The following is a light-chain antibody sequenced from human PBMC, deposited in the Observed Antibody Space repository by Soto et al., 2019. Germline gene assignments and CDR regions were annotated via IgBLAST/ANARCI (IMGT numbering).Light chain of an antibody. CDR2: DAS. CDR3: QQRSNWPPLT. CDR1: QSISSSY. V-gene: IGKV3-11*01. Sequence: DIVLTQSPGTLSLSPGERATPSCMASQSISSSYLACYQQKPGQAPRLLIYDASNRATGIPARFSGSGSGTDFTLTISSLEPEDFAVYYCQQRSNWPPLTFGGGTKVDI. J-gene: IGKJ4*01.